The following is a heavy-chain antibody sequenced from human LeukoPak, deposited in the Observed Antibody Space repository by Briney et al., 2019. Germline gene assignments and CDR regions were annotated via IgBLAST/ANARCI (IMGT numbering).Heavy chain of an antibody. Sequence: SETLSLTCTVSGGSISGHFWSWIRQPPGKGLEWLGYIYYSGSTDYNPSLKSRVTISLDTSRNQFSLRLSSVTAADTAVYYCAQGGSGCSATFDYWGQGTLVTVSS. D-gene: IGHD3-22*01. V-gene: IGHV4-59*11. CDR1: GGSISGHF. CDR2: IYYSGST. J-gene: IGHJ4*02. CDR3: AQGGSGCSATFDY.